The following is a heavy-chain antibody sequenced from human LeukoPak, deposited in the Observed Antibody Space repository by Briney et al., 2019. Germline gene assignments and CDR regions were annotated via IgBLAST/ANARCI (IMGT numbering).Heavy chain of an antibody. J-gene: IGHJ6*03. CDR2: ISSSSTI. CDR1: GFTFSSYS. D-gene: IGHD2-2*01. Sequence: GGSLRLSCAASGFTFSSYSMNWVRQAPGKGLEWVSYISSSSTIYYADSVKGRFTISRDNAKNSLYLQMNSLRAEDTAVYYCAREGFPRDCSSTSCFYYYYMDVWGKGTTVTVSS. CDR3: AREGFPRDCSSTSCFYYYYMDV. V-gene: IGHV3-48*04.